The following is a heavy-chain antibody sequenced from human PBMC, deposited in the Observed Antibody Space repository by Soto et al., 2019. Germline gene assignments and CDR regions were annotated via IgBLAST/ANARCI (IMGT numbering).Heavy chain of an antibody. Sequence: GGSLRLSCAASGFTFSSYSMNWVRQAPGKGLEWVSSISSSSSYIYYADSVKGRFTISRDNAKNSLYLQMNSLRAEDTAVYYCASQSSEDYDYIWGSYRPAGAFDIWGQGTMVTVSS. J-gene: IGHJ3*02. D-gene: IGHD3-16*02. V-gene: IGHV3-21*01. CDR1: GFTFSSYS. CDR3: ASQSSEDYDYIWGSYRPAGAFDI. CDR2: ISSSSSYI.